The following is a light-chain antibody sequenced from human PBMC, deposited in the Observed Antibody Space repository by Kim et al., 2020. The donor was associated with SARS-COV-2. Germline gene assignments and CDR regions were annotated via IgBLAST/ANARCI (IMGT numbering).Light chain of an antibody. CDR1: QSVSSN. Sequence: EIVMTQSPVTLSVSPGERATLSCRASQSVSSNLAWYQQKTGQAPRLLIYGASTRATGVPARFRGSGSATEFTLTISSLQSEDFAVYHCQHSHGWPTFGQGTKVEI. V-gene: IGKV3-15*01. CDR3: QHSHGWPT. J-gene: IGKJ1*01. CDR2: GAS.